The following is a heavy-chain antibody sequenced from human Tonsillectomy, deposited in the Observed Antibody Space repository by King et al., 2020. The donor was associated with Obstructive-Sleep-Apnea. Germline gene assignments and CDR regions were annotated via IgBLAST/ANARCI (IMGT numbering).Heavy chain of an antibody. Sequence: QLQESGPGLVKPSQTLSLTCTVSGGSISSVGYYWSWIRQHPGKGLEWIGYIYYIGSTYYNPSLKSRVTISVDTSKNQFSLKLSSVTAADTAVYYCARGAMTLGAFDIWGQGTMVTVSS. V-gene: IGHV4-31*03. D-gene: IGHD2-2*01. CDR3: ARGAMTLGAFDI. CDR2: IYYIGST. J-gene: IGHJ3*02. CDR1: GGSISSVGYY.